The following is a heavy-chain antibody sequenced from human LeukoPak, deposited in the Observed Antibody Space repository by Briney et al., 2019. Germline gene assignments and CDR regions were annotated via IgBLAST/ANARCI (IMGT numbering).Heavy chain of an antibody. V-gene: IGHV3-21*01. CDR2: ISSSSSYI. CDR1: GFTFSSYS. CDR3: ARDWHSSNYYGMDV. Sequence: GGSLRLSCAASGFTFSSYSMNWVRQAPGKGLEWVSSISSSSSYIYYADSVKGRFTISRDNAKNSLYLQMNSLRAEDTAVYYCARDWHSSNYYGMDVWGQGTTVTVSS. D-gene: IGHD6-13*01. J-gene: IGHJ6*02.